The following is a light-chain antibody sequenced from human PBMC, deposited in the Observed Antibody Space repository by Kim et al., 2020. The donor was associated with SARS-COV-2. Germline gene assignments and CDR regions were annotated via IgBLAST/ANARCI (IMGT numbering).Light chain of an antibody. J-gene: IGLJ2*01. CDR2: EDN. CDR3: QAWDSSLLTVV. CDR1: KLGDKY. V-gene: IGLV3-1*01. Sequence: SYELTQPPSVSVSPGQTASITCSGDKLGDKYACWYQQKPGQSPVLVIYEDNKRPSGIPERFSGSNSGNTATLIISGTQAMDEADYYCQAWDSSLLTVVFGGGTQLTVL.